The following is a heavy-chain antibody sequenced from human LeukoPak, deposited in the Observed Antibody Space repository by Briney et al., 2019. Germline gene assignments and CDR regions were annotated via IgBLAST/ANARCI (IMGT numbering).Heavy chain of an antibody. CDR3: ARDQRGEGDAFDI. CDR2: ISSSSSSYI. CDR1: GFTFSSYS. D-gene: IGHD1-1*01. Sequence: GGSLRLSCAASGFTFSSYSMNWVRQAPGKGLEWVSSISSSSSSYIYYADSVKGRFTISRDNAKNSLYLQMNSLRAEDTAVYYCARDQRGEGDAFDIWGQGTMVTVSS. J-gene: IGHJ3*02. V-gene: IGHV3-21*01.